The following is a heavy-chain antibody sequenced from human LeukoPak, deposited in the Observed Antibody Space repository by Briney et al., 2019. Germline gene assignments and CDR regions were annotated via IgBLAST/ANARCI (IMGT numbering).Heavy chain of an antibody. CDR1: GVSISSSNSY. CDR3: ARAERRGYDFWSGYYLPDH. Sequence: SETLSLTCTVSGVSISSSNSYWGWIRQPPGKGLEWIGSIYYSGNTYYNASLKSQVSISIDTSKNQFSLKLTSVTAADTAVYYCARAERRGYDFWSGYYLPDHWGQGTLVTVSS. V-gene: IGHV4-39*01. CDR2: IYYSGNT. D-gene: IGHD3-3*01. J-gene: IGHJ4*02.